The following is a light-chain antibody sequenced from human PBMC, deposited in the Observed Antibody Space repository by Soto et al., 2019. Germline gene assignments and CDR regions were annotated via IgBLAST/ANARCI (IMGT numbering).Light chain of an antibody. V-gene: IGLV2-14*01. CDR2: DVT. CDR1: STDVGGYDY. J-gene: IGLJ2*01. CDR3: SSFTSSSTRL. Sequence: QSVLTQPASVSGSPGQSITISCTGTSTDVGGYDYVSWYQQHPGKAPKLMIYDVTTRPSGVSSRFSGSKSGTTASLTISGLQAEDEADYYCSSFTSSSTRLFGGGTKLTVL.